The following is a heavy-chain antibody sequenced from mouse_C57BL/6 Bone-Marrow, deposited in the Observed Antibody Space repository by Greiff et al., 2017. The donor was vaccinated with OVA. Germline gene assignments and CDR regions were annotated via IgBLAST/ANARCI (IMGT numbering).Heavy chain of an antibody. CDR1: GFTFSSYA. V-gene: IGHV5S21*01. CDR2: ISSGGDYI. CDR3: SYYSNYDLYFDV. J-gene: IGHJ1*03. Sequence: EVMLVESGEGLVKPGGSLKLSCAASGFTFSSYAMSWVRQTPEKRLEWVAYISSGGDYIYYADTVKGRFTISSDNARNTLYLQMSSRKSEDTAMYDCSYYSNYDLYFDVWGTGTTVTGAS. D-gene: IGHD2-5*01.